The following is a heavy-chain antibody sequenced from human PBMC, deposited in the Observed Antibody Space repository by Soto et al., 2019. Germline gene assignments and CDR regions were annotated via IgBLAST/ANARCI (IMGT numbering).Heavy chain of an antibody. CDR2: INHSGST. Sequence: SETLSLTCAFYCGSFSGYYWSWIRQPPGKGLEWIGEINHSGSTNYNPSLKSRVTISVDTSKNQFSLKLSSVTAADTAVYYCARGQRITIFGVVKNGMDVWGQGTTVTVSS. CDR3: ARGQRITIFGVVKNGMDV. D-gene: IGHD3-3*01. V-gene: IGHV4-34*01. CDR1: CGSFSGYY. J-gene: IGHJ6*02.